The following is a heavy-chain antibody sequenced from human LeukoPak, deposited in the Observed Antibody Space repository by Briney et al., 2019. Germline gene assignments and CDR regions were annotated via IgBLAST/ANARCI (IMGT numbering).Heavy chain of an antibody. CDR2: ISSSGGGT. CDR3: AKVMVAFKAFDY. J-gene: IGHJ4*02. D-gene: IGHD2-15*01. CDR1: GFTFKSYA. V-gene: IGHV3-23*01. Sequence: GGPLRLSCAASGFTFKSYAMTWVRQAPGKGLEWVSSISSSGGGTFYADSVKGRFPISRDNSKNTLYLQMNSLTVEDTAVYYCAKVMVAFKAFDYWGQGTLVTVSS.